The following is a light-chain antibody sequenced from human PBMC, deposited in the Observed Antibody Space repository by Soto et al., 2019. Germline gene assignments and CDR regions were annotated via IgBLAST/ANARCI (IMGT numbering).Light chain of an antibody. J-gene: IGKJ4*01. V-gene: IGKV1-5*03. CDR3: QHYNSYALT. CDR2: KAS. CDR1: QSISRG. Sequence: DIQRTQSPATLSASVGDRVTITCRASQSISRGLAWYQQKPGKAPKLLIYKASSVESGGPSRFSGSGSGKEFPLTISSLQPDDVATYYRQHYNSYALTFGRGTKVEIK.